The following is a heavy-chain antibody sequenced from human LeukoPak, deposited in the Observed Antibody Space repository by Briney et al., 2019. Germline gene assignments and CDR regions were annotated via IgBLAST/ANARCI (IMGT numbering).Heavy chain of an antibody. CDR2: IKEDGSEK. CDR3: ARDIYDFWSGYSGYGMDV. V-gene: IGHV3-7*01. CDR1: GFTFNNYW. D-gene: IGHD3-3*01. Sequence: GGSLRLSCAASGFTFNNYWMTWVRQAPGKGLEWVANIKEDGSEKHYVDAVKGRFTISRDNAKNSLSLQMNSLRAEDTAVYYCARDIYDFWSGYSGYGMDVWGQGTTVTVSS. J-gene: IGHJ6*02.